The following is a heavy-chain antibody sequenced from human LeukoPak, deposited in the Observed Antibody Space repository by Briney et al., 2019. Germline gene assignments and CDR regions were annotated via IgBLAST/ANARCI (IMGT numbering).Heavy chain of an antibody. Sequence: ASVKVSCKASLYTFTGYYMHWVRQAPGQGLEWMGWINPNSGGTNYAQKFQGRVTMTRDTSISTAYMELSRLRSDDTAVYYCATADSSSWYYFCYSGQRTLVSVSS. D-gene: IGHD6-13*01. CDR2: INPNSGGT. J-gene: IGHJ4*02. CDR3: ATADSSSWYYFCY. CDR1: LYTFTGYY. V-gene: IGHV1-2*02.